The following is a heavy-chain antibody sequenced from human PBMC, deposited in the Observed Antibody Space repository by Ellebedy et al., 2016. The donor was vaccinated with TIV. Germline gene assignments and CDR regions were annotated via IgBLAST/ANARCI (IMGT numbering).Heavy chain of an antibody. V-gene: IGHV3-23*01. CDR1: GFTFRRYA. Sequence: GGSLRLXXAASGFTFRRYAMSWVRQAPGKGLEWVSSISGSGGSTYYADSVKGRFTISRDNSKSTLYLQMNSLRAEDTAVYYCAKDAPTGYGDSDSVHYYYGMDVWGQGTTVTVSS. D-gene: IGHD4-17*01. CDR2: ISGSGGST. J-gene: IGHJ6*02. CDR3: AKDAPTGYGDSDSVHYYYGMDV.